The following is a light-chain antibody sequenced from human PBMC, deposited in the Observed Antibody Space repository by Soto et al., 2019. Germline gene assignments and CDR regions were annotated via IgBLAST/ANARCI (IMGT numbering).Light chain of an antibody. CDR2: EGS. CDR1: SSDVGSYNL. J-gene: IGLJ2*01. Sequence: QSALTQPASVSGSPGQSITISCTGISSDVGSYNLVSWYQQHPGKAPKLMIYEGSKRPSGVSNRFSGSKSGNTASLTISGLQAEDEADYYCCSYAGSVLFGGGTKLTVL. V-gene: IGLV2-23*01. CDR3: CSYAGSVL.